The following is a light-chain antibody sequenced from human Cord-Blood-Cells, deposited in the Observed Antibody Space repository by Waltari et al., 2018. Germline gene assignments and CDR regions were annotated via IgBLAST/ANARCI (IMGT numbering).Light chain of an antibody. CDR3: QQDNSYSWT. Sequence: DIQMTQSPSTLSASVGDRVTITCRASQSISSWLAWYQQKPGKAPKLLIYKASSLESGVPSRFSGSGSGTEFTLTISSLQPDDCATYYCQQDNSYSWTFGQGTKVEIK. CDR2: KAS. CDR1: QSISSW. V-gene: IGKV1-5*03. J-gene: IGKJ1*01.